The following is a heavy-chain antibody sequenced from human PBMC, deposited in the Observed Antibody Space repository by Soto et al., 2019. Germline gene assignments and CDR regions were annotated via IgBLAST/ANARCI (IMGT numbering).Heavy chain of an antibody. D-gene: IGHD6-19*01. CDR1: GGSISSYY. CDR3: ARQSGWYPQYYYYMAV. J-gene: IGHJ6*03. V-gene: IGHV4-59*08. CDR2: IYYSGST. Sequence: SETLSLTCTVSGGSISSYYWGWIRQPPGKGLEWIGYIYYSGSTNYNPSLKSRVTISVDTSKNQFSLKLSSVTAADTAVYYCARQSGWYPQYYYYMAVWGKGTTVTVSS.